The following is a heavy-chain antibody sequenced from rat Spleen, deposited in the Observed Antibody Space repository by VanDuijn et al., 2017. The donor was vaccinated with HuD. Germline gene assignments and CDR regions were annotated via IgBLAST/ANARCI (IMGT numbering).Heavy chain of an antibody. Sequence: QVQLKESGPGLVQPSQTLSLTCTVSGFSLSSYGVIWVRQPPGKGLEWMGLIWGNGNTNYDSGFKSRLSISRDTSTSQVFLKMNSLQTEDTATYYCAREWGAGFDYWGQGVMVTVSS. D-gene: IGHD1-2*01. CDR3: AREWGAGFDY. J-gene: IGHJ2*01. CDR2: IWGNGNT. CDR1: GFSLSSYG. V-gene: IGHV2-13*01.